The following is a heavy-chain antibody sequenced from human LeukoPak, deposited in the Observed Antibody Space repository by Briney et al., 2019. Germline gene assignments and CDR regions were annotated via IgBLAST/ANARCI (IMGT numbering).Heavy chain of an antibody. V-gene: IGHV3-48*01. Sequence: GGSLRLSCAASGFTFSSYSMNWVRQAPGKGLEWVSYISSSSSTIYYADSVKGRFTISRDNAKNSLYLQMNSLRAEDTAVYYCARLEIGYCSGGSCYADYWGQGTLVTVSS. J-gene: IGHJ4*02. D-gene: IGHD2-15*01. CDR2: ISSSSSTI. CDR1: GFTFSSYS. CDR3: ARLEIGYCSGGSCYADY.